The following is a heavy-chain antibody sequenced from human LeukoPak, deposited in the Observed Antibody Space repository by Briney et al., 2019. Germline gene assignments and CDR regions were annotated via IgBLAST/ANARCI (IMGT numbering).Heavy chain of an antibody. V-gene: IGHV3-23*01. CDR2: ISGSGGST. CDR1: GFTFSSYA. Sequence: PGGSLRLSCAASGFTFSSYAISWVRQAPGKGLEWVSAISGSGGSTYYADSVKGRFTISRDNSKNTLYLQMNSLRAEDTAVYYCAKRFGGVIVRLLFDIWGQGTMVTVSS. D-gene: IGHD3-16*02. J-gene: IGHJ3*02. CDR3: AKRFGGVIVRLLFDI.